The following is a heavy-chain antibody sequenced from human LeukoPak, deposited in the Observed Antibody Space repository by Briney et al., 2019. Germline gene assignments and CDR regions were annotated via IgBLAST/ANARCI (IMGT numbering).Heavy chain of an antibody. D-gene: IGHD6-19*01. J-gene: IGHJ4*02. V-gene: IGHV3-23*01. Sequence: GGSLRLSCAASGFTFSGNAMSWVRQAPGKGLEWVSVVSGAGGSAYYADSVKGRFTISRDNSKNTLYLQLTSLRVEDTALYYCARNRGSGWQHYFDNSGQGTVVTVSS. CDR2: VSGAGGSA. CDR3: ARNRGSGWQHYFDN. CDR1: GFTFSGNA.